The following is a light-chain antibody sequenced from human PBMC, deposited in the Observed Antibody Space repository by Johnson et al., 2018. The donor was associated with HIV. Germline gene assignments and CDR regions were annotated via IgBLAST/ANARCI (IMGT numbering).Light chain of an antibody. CDR3: GTWDSSLSVYV. CDR2: DNN. J-gene: IGLJ1*01. V-gene: IGLV1-51*01. Sequence: QAVLTQPPSVSAAPGQKVTISCSGSNSNIVNNYVSWYQQLPGTAPKLLIYDNNKRPSGIPDRFSGSKSGTSATLGITGLQTGDEADYYCGTWDSSLSVYVFGTGTTITVL. CDR1: NSNIVNNY.